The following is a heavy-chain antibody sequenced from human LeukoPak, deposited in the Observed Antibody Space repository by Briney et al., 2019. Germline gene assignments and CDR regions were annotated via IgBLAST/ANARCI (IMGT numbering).Heavy chain of an antibody. CDR2: IIPIFGTA. Sequence: ASVKVSYKASGGIFSSYAISWVRQAPGQGLEWMGGIIPIFGTANYAQKFQGRVTITADKSTSTAYMELSSLRSEDTAVYYCASSMDIVATGHWFDPWGQGTLVTVSS. CDR1: GGIFSSYA. V-gene: IGHV1-69*06. CDR3: ASSMDIVATGHWFDP. D-gene: IGHD5-12*01. J-gene: IGHJ5*02.